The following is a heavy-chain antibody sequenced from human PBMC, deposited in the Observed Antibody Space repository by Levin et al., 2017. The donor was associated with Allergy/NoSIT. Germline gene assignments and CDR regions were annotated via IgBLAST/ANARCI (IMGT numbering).Heavy chain of an antibody. J-gene: IGHJ6*02. CDR3: AKGGSSGWTNTYYYYYGMDV. V-gene: IGHV3-23*01. CDR1: GFTFSSYA. D-gene: IGHD6-19*01. Sequence: GESLKISCAASGFTFSSYAMSWVRQAPGKGLEWVSAISGSGGSTYYADSVKGRFTISRDNSKNTLYLQMNSLRAEDTAVYYCAKGGSSGWTNTYYYYYGMDVWGQGTTVTVSS. CDR2: ISGSGGST.